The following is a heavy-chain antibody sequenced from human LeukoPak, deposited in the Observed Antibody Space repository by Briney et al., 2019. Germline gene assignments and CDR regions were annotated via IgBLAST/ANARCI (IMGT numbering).Heavy chain of an antibody. CDR1: GFTFSSYS. CDR2: ISSSSSYI. CDR3: ARDSRLVITMIVVVKESGAFDI. V-gene: IGHV3-21*01. Sequence: GGSLRLSCAASGFTFSSYSMNWVRQAAGEGLEGVSSISSSSSYIYYADSVKGRFTISRDNAKNSLYLQMNSLRAEDTAVYYCARDSRLVITMIVVVKESGAFDIWGQGTMVTVSS. D-gene: IGHD3-22*01. J-gene: IGHJ3*02.